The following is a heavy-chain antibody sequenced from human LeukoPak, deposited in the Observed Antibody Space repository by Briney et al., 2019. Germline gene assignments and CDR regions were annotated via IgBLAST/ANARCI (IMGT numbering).Heavy chain of an antibody. J-gene: IGHJ6*02. CDR3: ARDFRYGMDV. V-gene: IGHV4-59*01. Sequence: SSETLSLTCTVSGGSISSYHWSWIRQPPGKGLEWIGYIYYSGSTNYNPSLKSRVTISVDTSKNQFSLKLSSVTAADTAVYYCARDFRYGMDVWGQGTTVTVSS. CDR1: GGSISSYH. CDR2: IYYSGST.